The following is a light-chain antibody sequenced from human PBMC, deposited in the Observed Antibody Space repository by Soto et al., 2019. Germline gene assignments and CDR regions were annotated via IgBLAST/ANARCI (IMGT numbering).Light chain of an antibody. V-gene: IGKV3-20*01. CDR2: DAS. J-gene: IGKJ1*01. CDR1: QSVSSSY. CDR3: QQYGSSPPT. Sequence: EIVLTQSPGTLSLPPGERATLSCRASQSVSSSYLAWYQQKPGQAPRLLINDASRRATGIPDRFSGSGSGTDFTLTISRLEPEDFAVYYCQQYGSSPPTFGQGTKVDIK.